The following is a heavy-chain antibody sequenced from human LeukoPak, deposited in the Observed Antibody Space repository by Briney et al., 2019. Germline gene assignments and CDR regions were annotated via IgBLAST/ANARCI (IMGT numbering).Heavy chain of an antibody. CDR2: IHYSGST. CDR1: GGSISSYY. V-gene: IGHV4-59*01. D-gene: IGHD2-2*01. J-gene: IGHJ5*02. CDR3: ARALCSSTSCSELNWFDP. Sequence: PSETLSLTCTVSGGSISSYYWSWIRQPPGKGLEWIGYIHYSGSTNYNPSLKSRVTISVDTSNIQFSLKLISVTAADTAVYYCARALCSSTSCSELNWFDPWGQGTLVTVSS.